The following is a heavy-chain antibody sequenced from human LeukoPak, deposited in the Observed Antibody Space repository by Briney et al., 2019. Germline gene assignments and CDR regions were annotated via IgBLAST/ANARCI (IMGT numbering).Heavy chain of an antibody. CDR1: GFTFSNYA. V-gene: IGHV3-23*01. J-gene: IGHJ5*02. CDR2: ISGSGGIT. CDR3: AKDEVVPAAPNWFDP. Sequence: PGGSLRLSCAASGFTFSNYAMSWVRQAPGRGLEWVSAISGSGGITYYADSVKGRFTISRDNSKNTLYLQMNSLRAEDTAVYYCAKDEVVPAAPNWFDPWGQGTLVTVSS. D-gene: IGHD2-2*01.